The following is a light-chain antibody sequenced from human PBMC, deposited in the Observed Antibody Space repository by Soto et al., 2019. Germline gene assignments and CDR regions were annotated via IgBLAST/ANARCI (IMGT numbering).Light chain of an antibody. CDR1: LSVTNDY. V-gene: IGKV3-20*01. J-gene: IGKJ2*01. CDR2: GAS. CDR3: QQYGTSPYT. Sequence: EIVLTQSPGTLSLSPGERATLSCRASLSVTNDYVAWYQQKPGQAPRLLLYGASNRATGIPDRFSGSGSGTDLTLTISRLEPEDFAVYSCQQYGTSPYTFGQGTKLEIK.